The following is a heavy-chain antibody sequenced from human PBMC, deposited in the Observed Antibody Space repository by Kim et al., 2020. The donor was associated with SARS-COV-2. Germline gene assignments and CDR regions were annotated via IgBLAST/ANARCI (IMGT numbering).Heavy chain of an antibody. Sequence: SETLSRTCTVTGDSVTSANYYWGWLRQPPGKGLEWIGSFYYRGNTYYNPSLKSRVTISVDTSKNQFSLKLSSVTAADTAVYFCARGRGYSYGIPFDFWGQGTLLTVSS. D-gene: IGHD5-18*01. J-gene: IGHJ4*02. CDR3: ARGRGYSYGIPFDF. CDR2: FYYRGNT. CDR1: GDSVTSANYY. V-gene: IGHV4-39*01.